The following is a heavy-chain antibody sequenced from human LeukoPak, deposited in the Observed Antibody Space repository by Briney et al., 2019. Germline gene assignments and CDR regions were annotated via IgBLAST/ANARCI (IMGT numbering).Heavy chain of an antibody. D-gene: IGHD1-26*01. CDR3: ATYQYDEIVGATPYFDY. CDR2: IYTSGST. CDR1: GGSISSYY. V-gene: IGHV4-4*07. Sequence: PSETLSLTCTVSGGSISSYYWSWIRQPAGKGLEWIGRIYTSGSTNYNPSLKSRVTMSADTSKNQFSLKLSSVTAADTAVYYCATYQYDEIVGATPYFDYWGQGTLVTVSS. J-gene: IGHJ4*02.